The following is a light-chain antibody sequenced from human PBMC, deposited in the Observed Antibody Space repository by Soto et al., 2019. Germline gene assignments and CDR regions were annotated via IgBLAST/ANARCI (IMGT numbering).Light chain of an antibody. V-gene: IGKV3-11*01. CDR2: DAS. Sequence: DIVLTQSLGTLSLSPGERATLSCRASQSVSRRLAWYQQRPGQSPRLLIYDASNRATGIPARFSGGGSGTDFTLTISSLEPDDFAVYYCQQRSNFVTFGQGTRLEIK. J-gene: IGKJ5*01. CDR3: QQRSNFVT. CDR1: QSVSRR.